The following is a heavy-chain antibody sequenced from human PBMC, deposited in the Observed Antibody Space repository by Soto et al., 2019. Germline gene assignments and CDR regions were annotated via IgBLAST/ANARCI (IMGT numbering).Heavy chain of an antibody. CDR1: GLTFSRYI. J-gene: IGHJ4*02. CDR2: ISGSGGST. D-gene: IGHD2-8*01. V-gene: IGHV3-23*01. CDR3: AKALITASFDY. Sequence: QSGGSLRLSCEVSGLTFSRYIMSWVRQAPGKGLEWVSAISGSGGSTYYADSVKGRFTISRDNSKNTLYLQMNSLRAEDTAVYYCAKALITASFDYWGQGTLVTVSS.